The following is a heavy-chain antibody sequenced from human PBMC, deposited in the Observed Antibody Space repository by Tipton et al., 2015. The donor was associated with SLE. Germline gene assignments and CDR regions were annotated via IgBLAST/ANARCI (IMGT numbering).Heavy chain of an antibody. CDR2: IYYTGST. D-gene: IGHD6-19*01. CDR3: ARRGWVDAFDI. CDR1: GGSINRSAYY. V-gene: IGHV4-39*07. Sequence: TLSLTCNVSGGSINRSAYYWGWIRQPPGKGLEWIGSIYYTGSTFYNPSLKSRVSISVDTSKKQFSLKVSSVTAADTAVYYCARRGWVDAFDIWGQGTMVIVSS. J-gene: IGHJ3*02.